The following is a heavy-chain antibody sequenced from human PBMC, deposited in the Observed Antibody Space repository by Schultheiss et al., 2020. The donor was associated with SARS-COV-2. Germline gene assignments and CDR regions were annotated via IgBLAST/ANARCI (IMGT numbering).Heavy chain of an antibody. CDR3: ARERHVYFDF. J-gene: IGHJ4*02. Sequence: GGSLRLSCAASGFTFSSYGMHWVRQAPGKGLEWVSGISWNSGSIGYADSVKGRFTISRDDSKNTLYLQMNNLRAEDTAVYCCARERHVYFDFWGQGTLVTVSS. CDR2: ISWNSGSI. CDR1: GFTFSSYG. V-gene: IGHV3-NL1*01.